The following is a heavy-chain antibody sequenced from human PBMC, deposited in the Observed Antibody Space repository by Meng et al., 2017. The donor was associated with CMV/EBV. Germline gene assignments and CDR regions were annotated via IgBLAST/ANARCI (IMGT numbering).Heavy chain of an antibody. CDR2: IKQDGSEK. Sequence: GGSLRLSCAASGFTFSSYWMHWVRQAPGKGLEWVANIKQDGSEKHYVDSVKGRFTISRDDAKNSVFLQMNSLRAEDTAVYYCARDRTIFGVRNYYYYGMDVWGQGTTVTVSS. CDR3: ARDRTIFGVRNYYYYGMDV. CDR1: GFTFSSYW. V-gene: IGHV3-7*01. J-gene: IGHJ6*02. D-gene: IGHD3-3*01.